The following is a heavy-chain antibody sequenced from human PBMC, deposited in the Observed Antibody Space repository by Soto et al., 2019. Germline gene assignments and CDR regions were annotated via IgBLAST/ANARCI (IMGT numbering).Heavy chain of an antibody. CDR1: GGTFSSYA. J-gene: IGHJ6*02. Sequence: QVQLVQSGAEVKKPGSSVKVSCKASGGTFSSYAISWVRQAPGQGLEWMGGIIPIFGTANYAQKFQGRVTITADKSTSTAYMELSSLRSEDTAVYYCARDDRVTIGSTGTTGDYYYYYGMDVWGQGTTVTVSS. V-gene: IGHV1-69*06. CDR2: IIPIFGTA. D-gene: IGHD1-1*01. CDR3: ARDDRVTIGSTGTTGDYYYYYGMDV.